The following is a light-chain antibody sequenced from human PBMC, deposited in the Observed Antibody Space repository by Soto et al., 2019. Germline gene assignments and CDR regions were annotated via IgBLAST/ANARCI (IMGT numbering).Light chain of an antibody. Sequence: EMVLTQSPDTLSVSPGERATLSCRASQRVGNNFAWYQQKPGQAPRLLIYGASTRATGIPARFSGSGSGTEFTLTISSLQSEDFVVYYCQQYNNLPLTFGGGTKVDIK. CDR2: GAS. V-gene: IGKV3-15*01. CDR1: QRVGNN. CDR3: QQYNNLPLT. J-gene: IGKJ4*01.